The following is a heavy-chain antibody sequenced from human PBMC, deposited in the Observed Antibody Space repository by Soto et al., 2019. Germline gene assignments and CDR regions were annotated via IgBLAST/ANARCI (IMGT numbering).Heavy chain of an antibody. CDR3: ARDEGIALTEGGSGMDV. Sequence: PAEALALTCTVSGGSSSSYDWCWSREPRRKGLERSGYSDDSGSTNYDPSLKSRVTMSVDTSKTPSSLKLSSVTAADTAVYYCARDEGIALTEGGSGMDVWGQGTTVTV. D-gene: IGHD3-9*01. V-gene: IGHV4-59*12. CDR1: GGSSSSYD. CDR2: SDDSGST. J-gene: IGHJ6*02.